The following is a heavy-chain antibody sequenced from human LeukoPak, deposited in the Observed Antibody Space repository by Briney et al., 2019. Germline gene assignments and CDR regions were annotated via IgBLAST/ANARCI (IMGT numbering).Heavy chain of an antibody. D-gene: IGHD4-17*01. J-gene: IGHJ5*02. V-gene: IGHV4-4*07. CDR1: GGSISSYY. CDR3: ARDLGYGDYVRWFDP. CDR2: IYTSGST. Sequence: PSETLSLTCTVSGGSISSYYWSWIRQPAGKGLEWIGRIYTSGSTNYNPSLKSRVTMSVDTSKNQFSLKLSSVTAADTAVYYCARDLGYGDYVRWFDPWGQGTLVTVSS.